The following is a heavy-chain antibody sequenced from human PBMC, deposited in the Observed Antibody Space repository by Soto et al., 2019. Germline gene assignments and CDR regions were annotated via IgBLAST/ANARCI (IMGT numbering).Heavy chain of an antibody. V-gene: IGHV1-3*01. CDR2: INAGNGNT. CDR3: ARGLLGYYYDSSGSHFDY. J-gene: IGHJ4*02. CDR1: GYTFNSYA. D-gene: IGHD3-22*01. Sequence: EASVKVSCKASGYTFNSYAMHWVRQAPGQRLEWMGWINAGNGNTKYSQKFQGRVTITRDTSASTAYMELSSLRSEDTAVYYCARGLLGYYYDSSGSHFDYWGQGTLVTVSS.